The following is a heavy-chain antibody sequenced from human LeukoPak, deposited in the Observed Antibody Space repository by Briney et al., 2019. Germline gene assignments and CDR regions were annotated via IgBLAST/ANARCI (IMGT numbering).Heavy chain of an antibody. CDR2: INPNSGGT. D-gene: IGHD6-13*01. CDR1: GYTFTGYY. J-gene: IGHJ4*02. CDR3: ARGLYSSSWYTPSS. Sequence: ASVKVSCKASGYTFTGYYMHWVRRAPGQGLEWMGWINPNSGGTNYAQKFQGRVTMTRDTSISTAYMELSRLRSDDTAVYYCARGLYSSSWYTPSSWGQGALVTVSS. V-gene: IGHV1-2*02.